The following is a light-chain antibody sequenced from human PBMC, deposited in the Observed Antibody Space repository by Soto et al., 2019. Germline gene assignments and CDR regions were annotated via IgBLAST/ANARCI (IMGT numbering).Light chain of an antibody. CDR2: WAS. CDR1: QSVLYSSNNKNY. Sequence: DIVMTQSPDSLAVSLGERATIDCKSSQSVLYSSNNKNYLAWYQQKAGQPPKLLIYWASTRESGVPDRFSGSGAAKDFTLTISSLQAEDVAVYSCQQYYTTPLTFGGGTKVEIK. J-gene: IGKJ4*01. V-gene: IGKV4-1*01. CDR3: QQYYTTPLT.